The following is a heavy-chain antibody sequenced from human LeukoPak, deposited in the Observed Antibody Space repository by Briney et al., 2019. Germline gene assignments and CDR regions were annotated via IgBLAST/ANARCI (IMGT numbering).Heavy chain of an antibody. CDR1: GFTFYTYG. J-gene: IGHJ4*02. Sequence: GGSLRLSCAASGFTFYTYGMSWVRQAPGKGLEWVSSVTNSGSSTFYADSVKGRFTISRDNSKNTLYLQVSSLRAEDTAVYYCARRGGPHYYFDYWGQGTLVTVSS. V-gene: IGHV3-23*01. CDR2: VTNSGSST. D-gene: IGHD3-16*01. CDR3: ARRGGPHYYFDY.